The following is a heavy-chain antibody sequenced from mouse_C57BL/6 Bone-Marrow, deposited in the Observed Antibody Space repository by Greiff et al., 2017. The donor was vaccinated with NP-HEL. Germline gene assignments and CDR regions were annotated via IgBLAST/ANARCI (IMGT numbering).Heavy chain of an antibody. Sequence: EVQRVESGGGLVKPGGSLKLSCAASGFTFSDYGMHWVRQASEKGLEWVAYISSGSSTIYSAATVKGRFTISRANAKNTLFRKMTSLRSEDTAMYYCARPPYYDYDEDWFAYWGQGTLVTVSA. V-gene: IGHV5-17*01. D-gene: IGHD2-4*01. CDR1: GFTFSDYG. CDR3: ARPPYYDYDEDWFAY. J-gene: IGHJ3*01. CDR2: ISSGSSTI.